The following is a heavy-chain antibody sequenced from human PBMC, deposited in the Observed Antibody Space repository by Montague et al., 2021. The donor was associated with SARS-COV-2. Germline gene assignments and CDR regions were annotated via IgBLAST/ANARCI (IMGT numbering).Heavy chain of an antibody. D-gene: IGHD3-9*01. CDR3: ASESYYDIPGY. V-gene: IGHV3-33*01. Sequence: SLRLSCAASGFTFSSYGMHWVRQAPGKGLEWVAVIWCDGSNRYYADSVKGRFTISRDNSKNTLYLQMNSLRAEDTAVYYCASESYYDIPGYWGQGTLVTVSS. J-gene: IGHJ4*02. CDR1: GFTFSSYG. CDR2: IWCDGSNR.